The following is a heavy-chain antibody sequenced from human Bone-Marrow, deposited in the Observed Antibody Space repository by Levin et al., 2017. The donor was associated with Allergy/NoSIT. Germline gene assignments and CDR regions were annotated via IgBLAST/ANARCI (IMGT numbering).Heavy chain of an antibody. CDR2: IIPIFGTA. J-gene: IGHJ4*02. CDR3: ARGDYGDYGLFDY. V-gene: IGHV1-69*01. Sequence: KISCQASGGTFSSYAISWVRQAPGQGLEWMGGIIPIFGTANYAQKFQGRVTITADESTSTAYMELSSLRSEDTAVYYCARGDYGDYGLFDYWGQGTLVTVSS. CDR1: GGTFSSYA. D-gene: IGHD4-17*01.